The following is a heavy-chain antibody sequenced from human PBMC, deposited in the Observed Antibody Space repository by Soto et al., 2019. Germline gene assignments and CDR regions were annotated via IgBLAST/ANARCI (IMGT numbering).Heavy chain of an antibody. CDR2: ISSDGNNK. J-gene: IGHJ5*02. V-gene: IGHV3-30*18. CDR3: AKDLLPNTVTTCGS. D-gene: IGHD4-17*01. Sequence: QVQLVESGGGVVQPGRSLRLSCAASGFTFDSYGMHWVRQAPGKGLEWVAVISSDGNNKYYADSVKGRFTISRDNFKNTLYLHMSSLRADATAVYYCAKDLLPNTVTTCGSWGQGTLVTVSS. CDR1: GFTFDSYG.